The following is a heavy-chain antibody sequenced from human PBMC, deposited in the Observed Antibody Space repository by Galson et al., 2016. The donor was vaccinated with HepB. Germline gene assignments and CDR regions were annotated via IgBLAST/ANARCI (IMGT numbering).Heavy chain of an antibody. J-gene: IGHJ3*02. D-gene: IGHD6-13*01. CDR1: GFTFGDYA. CDR3: AKDMRQHLRGFDVFDI. Sequence: SLRLSCATSGFTFGDYAMHWVRQTPGKGLEWVAGISWDSGSIGYPDSLKGRFTTSRDNAKTTLYLQMNSLKPEDTALYYCAKDMRQHLRGFDVFDIWGQGTMVTVS. V-gene: IGHV3-9*01. CDR2: ISWDSGSI.